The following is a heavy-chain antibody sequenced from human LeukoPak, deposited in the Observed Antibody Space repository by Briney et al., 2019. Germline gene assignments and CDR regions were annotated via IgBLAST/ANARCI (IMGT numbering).Heavy chain of an antibody. Sequence: KVSCKSSGYPFTSYYMHWVRQAPGPGLEWMGIINPSGGSTSYAQKFQGRVTMTRDTSTSTVYMELSSLRSEDTAVYYCARVRSGTYDSSGFDYWGQGTLVTVSS. CDR2: INPSGGST. CDR3: ARVRSGTYDSSGFDY. V-gene: IGHV1-46*01. J-gene: IGHJ4*02. D-gene: IGHD3-22*01. CDR1: GYPFTSYY.